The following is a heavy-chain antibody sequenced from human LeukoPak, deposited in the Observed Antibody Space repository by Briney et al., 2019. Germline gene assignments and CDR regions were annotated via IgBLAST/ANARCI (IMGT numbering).Heavy chain of an antibody. V-gene: IGHV3-7*05. J-gene: IGHJ4*02. CDR2: IKQDGSEK. Sequence: GGSLRLSCAGSGFTFRMCSLRWVRQAPGKGLECVANIKQDGSEKYYVASVKCRFTISRDNAKNSLYLQMNSLRAEDTAVYYCARESPGKGHAQWGQGTLVTVSS. CDR3: ARESPGKGHAQ. D-gene: IGHD1-26*01. CDR1: GFTFRMCS.